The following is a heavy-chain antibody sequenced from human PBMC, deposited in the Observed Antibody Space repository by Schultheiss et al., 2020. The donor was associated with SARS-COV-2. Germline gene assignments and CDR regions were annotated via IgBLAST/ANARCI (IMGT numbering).Heavy chain of an antibody. Sequence: GESLKISCAASGFTFSSYAMHWVRQAPGKGLEWVAVIWFDGSPTCYADSVRGRFTISRDNSKNTVYLQMTGLRADDTAVYYCARDGTGGMDGMDIWGQGTTVTVSS. V-gene: IGHV3-33*08. CDR1: GFTFSSYA. D-gene: IGHD3-16*01. CDR2: IWFDGSPT. J-gene: IGHJ6*02. CDR3: ARDGTGGMDGMDI.